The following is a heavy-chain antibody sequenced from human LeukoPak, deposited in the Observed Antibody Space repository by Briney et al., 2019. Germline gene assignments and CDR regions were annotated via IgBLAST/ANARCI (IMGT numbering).Heavy chain of an antibody. Sequence: ASVKVSCKASGYTFSDYYLHWVRQAPGQGLEWMGWINPKSGVTNYAQKLQGRVTMTRDTSISTAYMELSRLISDDTAVFYCARGRREIAFDLWGQGTMVTVSS. J-gene: IGHJ3*01. D-gene: IGHD5-24*01. CDR3: ARGRREIAFDL. CDR1: GYTFSDYY. CDR2: INPKSGVT. V-gene: IGHV1-2*02.